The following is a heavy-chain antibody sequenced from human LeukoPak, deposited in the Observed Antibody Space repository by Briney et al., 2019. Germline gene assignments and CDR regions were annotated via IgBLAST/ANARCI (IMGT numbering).Heavy chain of an antibody. CDR2: ISSSGTYI. Sequence: PGGSLRLSCAASGFTFSTYSMNWVRQAPGRGLEWVSSISSSGTYIYYADSMRGRFTISRGNSKNSLYLQMNSLRAEDTAVYYCASSFPRRDDYISNYFDYWGQGTLVTVSS. D-gene: IGHD5-24*01. CDR1: GFTFSTYS. J-gene: IGHJ4*02. CDR3: ASSFPRRDDYISNYFDY. V-gene: IGHV3-21*01.